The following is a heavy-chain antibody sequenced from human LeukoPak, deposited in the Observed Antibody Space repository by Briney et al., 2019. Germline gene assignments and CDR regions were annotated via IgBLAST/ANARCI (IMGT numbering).Heavy chain of an antibody. V-gene: IGHV4-39*07. Sequence: SETLSLTCTVSGGSISSSSYYWSWIRQPPGKGLEWIGSIYYSGSTYYNPSLKSRVTISVDTSKNQFSLKLSSVTAADTAVYYCARVNRSGSYDGWNYYYYYMDVWGKGTTVTISS. CDR2: IYYSGST. CDR3: ARVNRSGSYDGWNYYYYYMDV. J-gene: IGHJ6*03. CDR1: GGSISSSSYY. D-gene: IGHD1-26*01.